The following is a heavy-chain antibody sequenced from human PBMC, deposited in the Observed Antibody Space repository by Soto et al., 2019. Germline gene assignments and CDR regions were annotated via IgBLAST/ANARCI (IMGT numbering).Heavy chain of an antibody. D-gene: IGHD4-17*01. Sequence: ASVKVSCKASGYTFTSYGISWVRQAPGQGLEWLGWISAYDNTNYAQNLQGRVTMTTDTSTSTAYMELSRLRSDDTAVYYCARGGTVTFYYYYYMDVWGKGTTVTVSS. J-gene: IGHJ6*03. V-gene: IGHV1-18*01. CDR3: ARGGTVTFYYYYYMDV. CDR1: GYTFTSYG. CDR2: ISAYDNT.